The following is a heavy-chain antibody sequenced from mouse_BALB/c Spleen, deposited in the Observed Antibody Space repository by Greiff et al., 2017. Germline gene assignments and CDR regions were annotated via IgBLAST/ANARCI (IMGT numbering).Heavy chain of an antibody. CDR1: GFTFSDYY. V-gene: IGHV5-4*02. CDR2: ISDGGSYT. CDR3: ARGRDGGYYFDY. Sequence: EVKVVESGGGLVKPGGSLKLSCAASGFTFSDYYMYWVRQTPEKRLEWVATISDGGSYTYYPDSVKGRFTISRDNAKNTLYLQMSSLKSEDTAMYYCARGRDGGYYFDYWGQGTTLTVSS. J-gene: IGHJ2*01. D-gene: IGHD2-3*01.